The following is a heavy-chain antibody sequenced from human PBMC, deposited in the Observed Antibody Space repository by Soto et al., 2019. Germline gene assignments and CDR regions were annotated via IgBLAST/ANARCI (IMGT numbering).Heavy chain of an antibody. D-gene: IGHD1-26*01. CDR3: ARVYSGSYSDS. V-gene: IGHV4-4*02. CDR2: IFHSGST. J-gene: IGHJ4*02. Sequence: PSDTLSLTCAVSGGSIRSNNWWSWVRQPPGKGLEWIGEIFHSGSTNYNPSLKTRVTISVDKSKNQFSLKLSSVTAADTAVYYCARVYSGSYSDSWGQGTLVTVSS. CDR1: GGSIRSNNW.